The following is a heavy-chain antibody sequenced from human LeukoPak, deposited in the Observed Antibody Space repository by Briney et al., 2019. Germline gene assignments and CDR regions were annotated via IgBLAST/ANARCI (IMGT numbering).Heavy chain of an antibody. CDR1: GGSISSYY. CDR3: ARDSYYYDSSGYYYYYIDV. CDR2: IYYSGSS. J-gene: IGHJ6*03. V-gene: IGHV4-59*01. D-gene: IGHD3-22*01. Sequence: SETLSLTCTVSGGSISSYYWTWIRQPPGKGLEWIGYIYYSGSSNYNPSLESRVTISVDTSKNQFSLKLSSVTAADTAVYYCARDSYYYDSSGYYYYYIDVWGKGTTVTVSS.